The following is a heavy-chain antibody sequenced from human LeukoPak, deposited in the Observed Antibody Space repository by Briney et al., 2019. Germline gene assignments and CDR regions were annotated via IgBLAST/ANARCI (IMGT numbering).Heavy chain of an antibody. V-gene: IGHV3-23*01. CDR3: ARVFRVKSSLDY. Sequence: GGSLRLSCAASGFTFSSYAMSWVRQAPGKGLEWVSAISGSGGSTYYADSVKGRFTISRDNAKNSLYLQMNSLRAEDTAVYYCARVFRVKSSLDYWGQGTLVTVSS. CDR1: GFTFSSYA. CDR2: ISGSGGST. J-gene: IGHJ4*02. D-gene: IGHD3-10*01.